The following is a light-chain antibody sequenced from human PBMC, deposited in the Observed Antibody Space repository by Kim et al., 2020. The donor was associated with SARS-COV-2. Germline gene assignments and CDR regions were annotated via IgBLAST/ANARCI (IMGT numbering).Light chain of an antibody. CDR2: GAS. CDR1: QGIRSD. J-gene: IGKJ4*01. CDR3: LQDDSYPLT. V-gene: IGKV1-6*01. Sequence: ASVGDRVTITCRASQGIRSDLGWYQQKPGKAPNLLIYGASTLQSGVPSRFSGSGSGTEFTLTISSLQSEDSATYYCLQDDSYPLTFGGGTKVDIK.